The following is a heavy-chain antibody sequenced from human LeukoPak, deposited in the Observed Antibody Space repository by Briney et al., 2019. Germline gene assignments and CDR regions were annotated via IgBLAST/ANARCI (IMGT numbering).Heavy chain of an antibody. CDR3: ARIDYGFDAFDI. J-gene: IGHJ3*02. Sequence: GGSLRLSCAASGFTFEDYAMHWVRQAPGKGLEWVSLISGDGGSTYYADSVKGRFTISRDNSKNSLYLQMNSLRAEDTALYYCARIDYGFDAFDIWGQGTMVTVSS. D-gene: IGHD4-17*01. CDR2: ISGDGGST. V-gene: IGHV3-43*02. CDR1: GFTFEDYA.